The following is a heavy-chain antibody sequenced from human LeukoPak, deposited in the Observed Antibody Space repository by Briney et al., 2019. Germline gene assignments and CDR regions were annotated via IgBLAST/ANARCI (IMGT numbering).Heavy chain of an antibody. CDR3: AKEGGIAVAGFYYYGMDV. J-gene: IGHJ6*02. CDR1: GFTFSSYG. CDR2: ISYDGSNK. V-gene: IGHV3-30*18. D-gene: IGHD6-19*01. Sequence: HAGGSLRLSCAASGFTFSSYGMHWVRQAPGKGLEWVAVISYDGSNKYYADSVKGRFTISGDNSKNTLYLQMNSLRAEDTAVYYCAKEGGIAVAGFYYYGMDVWGQGTTVTVSS.